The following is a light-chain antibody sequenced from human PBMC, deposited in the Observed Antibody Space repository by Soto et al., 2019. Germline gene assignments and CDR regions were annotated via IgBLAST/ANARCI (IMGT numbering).Light chain of an antibody. Sequence: DIQTTQSPSSLSVSVGDRVTITCQASQDIRNSLNWYQQKAGKAPELLVNDATNLELGVPSRFSGSGSGTDFTFTISSLQPEDFATYYCQQYYDSMYTFGQGTKLEI. CDR3: QQYYDSMYT. CDR1: QDIRNS. CDR2: DAT. V-gene: IGKV1-33*01. J-gene: IGKJ2*01.